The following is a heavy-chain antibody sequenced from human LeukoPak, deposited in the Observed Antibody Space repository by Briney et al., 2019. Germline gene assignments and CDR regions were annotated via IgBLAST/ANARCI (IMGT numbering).Heavy chain of an antibody. CDR2: ISTSGGST. CDR3: AGGVNY. D-gene: IGHD3-16*01. Sequence: GGSLRLSCAASGFTFSTYAMSWVRQAPGKGLEWVSGISTSGGSTYYADSVKGRFTIARDNSKNTLYLQMNSPRAEDTAVYYCAGGVNYWGQGTLVTVSS. V-gene: IGHV3-23*01. J-gene: IGHJ4*02. CDR1: GFTFSTYA.